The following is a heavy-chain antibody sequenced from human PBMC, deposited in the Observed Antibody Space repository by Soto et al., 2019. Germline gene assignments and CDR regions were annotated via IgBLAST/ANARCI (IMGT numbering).Heavy chain of an antibody. D-gene: IGHD2-2*01. J-gene: IGHJ5*02. V-gene: IGHV3-7*03. CDR2: TNQDGSEK. CDR3: VRLYIVGVSAATQWFDP. Sequence: PGGSLRLSCVASGFTFSPNWMSWGRKAPGKGLQWVANTNQDGSEKYYEDSAKGRFTISRDNAKDALVLHMDNLRAEGAAVYYCVRLYIVGVSAATQWFDPWGQGTRVTVSS. CDR1: GFTFSPNW.